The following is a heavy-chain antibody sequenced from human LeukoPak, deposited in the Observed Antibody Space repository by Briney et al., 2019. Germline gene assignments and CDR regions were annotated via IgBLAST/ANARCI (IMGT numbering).Heavy chain of an antibody. V-gene: IGHV3-23*01. Sequence: GGSLRLSCAASGFTFSSYAMSWVRQAPGKGLEWVSAISGSGGSTYYADSVKGRFTISRDNSKNTLYLQMNSLRAEDTAVYYCATTPRTLNYYDSGGRDYWGQGTLVTVPS. CDR1: GFTFSSYA. CDR3: ATTPRTLNYYDSGGRDY. J-gene: IGHJ4*02. D-gene: IGHD3-22*01. CDR2: ISGSGGST.